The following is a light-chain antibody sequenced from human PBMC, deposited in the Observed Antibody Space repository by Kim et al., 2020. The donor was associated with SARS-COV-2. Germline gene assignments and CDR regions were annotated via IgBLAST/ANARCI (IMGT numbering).Light chain of an antibody. Sequence: VAPGKTARITRGGNNSGSKSVHWYQQEPGRAPVLVIYYDSDRPSGIPERFSGSNSGNTATLTISRVEAGDEADYYCQVWDSSSDRVFGGGTQLTVL. CDR3: QVWDSSSDRV. CDR1: NSGSKS. V-gene: IGLV3-21*04. CDR2: YDS. J-gene: IGLJ3*02.